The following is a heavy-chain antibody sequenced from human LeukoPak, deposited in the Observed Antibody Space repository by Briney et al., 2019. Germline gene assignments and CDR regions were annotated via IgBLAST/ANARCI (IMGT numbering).Heavy chain of an antibody. J-gene: IGHJ4*02. CDR3: ARVGGSYTWDFDY. D-gene: IGHD1-26*01. V-gene: IGHV3-21*01. CDR2: ISSSSSYI. Sequence: GGSLRLSCAASGFTFSSYSMNWVRQAPGKGLEWVSSISSSSSYIYYADSVKGRFTISRDNAKNSLYLQMNSLRAEDTAVYYCARVGGSYTWDFDYWGQGTLVTVSS. CDR1: GFTFSSYS.